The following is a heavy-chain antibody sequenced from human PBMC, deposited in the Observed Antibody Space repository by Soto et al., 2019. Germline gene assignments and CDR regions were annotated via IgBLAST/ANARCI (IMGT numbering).Heavy chain of an antibody. Sequence: SETLSLTCAVSGGSISSSNWWSWVRQPPGKGLEWIGEIYHSGSTNYNPSLKSRVTISVDKSKNQFSLKLSSVTAADTAVYYCARGLRDGYNGLYFQHWGQGTLVTVS. J-gene: IGHJ1*01. D-gene: IGHD5-12*01. CDR1: GGSISSSNW. CDR3: ARGLRDGYNGLYFQH. V-gene: IGHV4-4*02. CDR2: IYHSGST.